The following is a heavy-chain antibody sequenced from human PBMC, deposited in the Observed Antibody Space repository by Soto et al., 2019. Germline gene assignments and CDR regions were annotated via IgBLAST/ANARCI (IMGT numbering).Heavy chain of an antibody. CDR1: GFTFSSYA. CDR2: ISYDGSNK. J-gene: IGHJ6*02. Sequence: QVQLVESGGGVVQPGRSLRLSCAASGFTFSSYAMHWVRQAPGKGLEWVAVISYDGSNKYYADSVKSRFTISRDNSKNTLYLQMNSLRAEDTAVYYCAREMTTVTPDGGDGMDVWGQGTTVTVSS. V-gene: IGHV3-30-3*01. D-gene: IGHD4-4*01. CDR3: AREMTTVTPDGGDGMDV.